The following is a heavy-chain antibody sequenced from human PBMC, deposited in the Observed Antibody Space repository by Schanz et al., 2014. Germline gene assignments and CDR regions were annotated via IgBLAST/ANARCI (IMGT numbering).Heavy chain of an antibody. Sequence: QAQLVESGGGVVQPGRSLRLSCAAYGFTLSSYAMHWVRQAPGKGLEWVAVISYDGSNKYYADSVKGRFTISRDNSKNTLYLQMNTLRAEDTAVYYCARDRGDCSGGSCLTFDYWGQGTLVTVSS. CDR1: GFTLSSYA. V-gene: IGHV3-30-3*01. J-gene: IGHJ4*02. CDR2: ISYDGSNK. D-gene: IGHD2-15*01. CDR3: ARDRGDCSGGSCLTFDY.